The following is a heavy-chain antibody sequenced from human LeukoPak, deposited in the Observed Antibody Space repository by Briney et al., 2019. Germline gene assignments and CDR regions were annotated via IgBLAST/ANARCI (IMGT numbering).Heavy chain of an antibody. J-gene: IGHJ4*02. CDR1: GFTFSGNW. D-gene: IGHD5-24*01. CDR2: INPDGSQK. V-gene: IGHV3-7*01. CDR3: AKLLGTATTYDS. Sequence: GSLRLSCEASGFTFSGNWMSWVRQAPGKGLEWVASINPDGSQKLYVDSVKGRFTISRDNTKSSLYLQMNSLGAEDTAMYCCAKLLGTATTYDSWGQGARVTVSS.